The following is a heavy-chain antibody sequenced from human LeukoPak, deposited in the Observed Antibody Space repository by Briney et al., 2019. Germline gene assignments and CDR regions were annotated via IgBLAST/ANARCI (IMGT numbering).Heavy chain of an antibody. Sequence: SETLSLTCAVYGGSFSGYYWSWIRQPPGKGLEWIGYIYYSGSTNYNPSLKSRVTISVDTSKNQFSLKLSSVTAADTAVYYCARDQGGQYYDILTGYYSYYYGMDVWGQGTTVTVSS. CDR3: ARDQGGQYYDILTGYYSYYYGMDV. CDR2: IYYSGST. V-gene: IGHV4-59*01. J-gene: IGHJ6*02. D-gene: IGHD3-9*01. CDR1: GGSFSGYY.